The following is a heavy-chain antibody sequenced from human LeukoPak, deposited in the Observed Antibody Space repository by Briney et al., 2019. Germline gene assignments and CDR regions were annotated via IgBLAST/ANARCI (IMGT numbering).Heavy chain of an antibody. CDR1: GYTFTSYG. V-gene: IGHV1-18*04. CDR2: ISAYNGNT. CDR3: ARDRDSSGYYYQAVYY. D-gene: IGHD3-22*01. J-gene: IGHJ4*02. Sequence: GASVKVSCKASGYTFTSYGIIWVRQAPGQGLEWMGWISAYNGNTNYAQNLQGRVTMTTDTSTSTAYMEVRSLRSDDTAMYYCARDRDSSGYYYQAVYYWGQGTLVTVSS.